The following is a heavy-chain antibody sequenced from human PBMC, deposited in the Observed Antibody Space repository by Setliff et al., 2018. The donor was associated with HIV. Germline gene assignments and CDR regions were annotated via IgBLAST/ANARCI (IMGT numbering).Heavy chain of an antibody. CDR3: ARSFSGRYFWSGYYTGPDPKGQNAFDI. J-gene: IGHJ3*02. Sequence: SETLSLTCTVSGGSISNSNYFWGWIRQPPGKGLEWIGRIYSSGSTYYQPSLQGRVSMSIDSSKNHFSLSLRYVTAADTAVYYCARSFSGRYFWSGYYTGPDPKGQNAFDIWGQGTMVTVSS. CDR2: IYSSGST. CDR1: GGSISNSNYF. D-gene: IGHD3-3*01. V-gene: IGHV4-39*02.